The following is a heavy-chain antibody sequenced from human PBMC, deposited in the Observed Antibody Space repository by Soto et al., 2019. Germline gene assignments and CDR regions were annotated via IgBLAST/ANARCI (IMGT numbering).Heavy chain of an antibody. CDR1: GFTFSNAW. CDR3: TTAREYYDILTGYWSIEAFDI. J-gene: IGHJ3*02. CDR2: IKSKTDGGTT. V-gene: IGHV3-15*01. Sequence: EVQLVESGGGLVKPGGSLRLSCAASGFTFSNAWMSWVRQAPGKGLEWVGRIKSKTDGGTTDYAAPVKGRFTISRDDSKNTLYLQMNSLKTEDTAVYYCTTAREYYDILTGYWSIEAFDIWGQGTMVTVSS. D-gene: IGHD3-9*01.